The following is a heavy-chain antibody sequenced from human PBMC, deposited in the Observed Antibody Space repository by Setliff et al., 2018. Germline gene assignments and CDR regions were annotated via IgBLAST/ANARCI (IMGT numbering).Heavy chain of an antibody. CDR1: GGSFSGYY. V-gene: IGHV4-34*01. CDR2: INHSGST. CDR3: ARDILNFWSGFVLRYFDL. J-gene: IGHJ2*01. D-gene: IGHD3-3*01. Sequence: SSETLSLTCAVYGGSFSGYYWSWIRQPPGKGLEWIGEINHSGSTNYNPSLKSRVTISVDTSKNQFSLKLSSVTAADTAVYYCARDILNFWSGFVLRYFDLWGRGTLVTVS.